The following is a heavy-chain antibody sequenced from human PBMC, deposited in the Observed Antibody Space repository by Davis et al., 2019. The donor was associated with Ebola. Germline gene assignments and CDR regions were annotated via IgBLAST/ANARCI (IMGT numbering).Heavy chain of an antibody. CDR1: GYTFTSYY. CDR2: ISAYNGNT. CDR3: ARDSALGDYYYGMDV. Sequence: ASVKVSCKASGYTFTSYYMHWVRQAPGQGLEWMGWISAYNGNTNYAQKLQGRVTMTTDTSTSTAYMELRSLRSDDTAVYYCARDSALGDYYYGMDVWGQGTTVTVSS. J-gene: IGHJ6*02. D-gene: IGHD3-10*01. V-gene: IGHV1-18*04.